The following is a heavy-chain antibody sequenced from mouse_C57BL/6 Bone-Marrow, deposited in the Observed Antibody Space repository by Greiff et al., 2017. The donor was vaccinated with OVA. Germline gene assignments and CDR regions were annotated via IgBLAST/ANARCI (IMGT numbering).Heavy chain of an antibody. J-gene: IGHJ1*03. CDR1: GYAFSSSW. CDR2: IYPGDGDT. D-gene: IGHD6-2*01. V-gene: IGHV1-82*01. Sequence: VQLQQSGPELVKPGASVKISCKASGYAFSSSWMNWVKQRPGKGLEWIGRIYPGDGDTNYNGKFKGKATLTADKSSSTAYMQLSSLTSEDSAVYFCARRASRSWYFDVWGTGTTVTVSS. CDR3: ARRASRSWYFDV.